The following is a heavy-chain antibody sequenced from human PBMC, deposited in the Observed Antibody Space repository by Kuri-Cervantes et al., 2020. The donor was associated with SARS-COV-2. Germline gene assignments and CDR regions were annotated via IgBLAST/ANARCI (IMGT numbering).Heavy chain of an antibody. V-gene: IGHV4-59*01. CDR3: ARDRLGRYYFDY. CDR1: GGSISSYY. Sequence: ESLKISCTVSGGSISSYYWSWIRQPPGKGLEWIGYIYYSGSTNYNPPLKSRVTISVDTSKNQFSLKLSSVTAADTAVYYCARDRLGRYYFDYWGQGTLVTVSS. J-gene: IGHJ4*02. CDR2: IYYSGST. D-gene: IGHD7-27*01.